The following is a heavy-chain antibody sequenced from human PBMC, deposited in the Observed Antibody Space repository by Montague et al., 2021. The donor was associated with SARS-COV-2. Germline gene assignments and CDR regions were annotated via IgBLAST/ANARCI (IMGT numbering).Heavy chain of an antibody. D-gene: IGHD6-13*01. Sequence: PALGKPTQTLTLTCTLSGFSLSTSGVGVGWIRQPPGKALEWLALIYWDDDKRYSPSLKSRLTITKDTSKNQVVLTMTNMDPVDTATYYCAHRKVLAAAWDYWGQGTLVTVSS. CDR1: GFSLSTSGVG. CDR2: IYWDDDK. CDR3: AHRKVLAAAWDY. J-gene: IGHJ4*02. V-gene: IGHV2-5*02.